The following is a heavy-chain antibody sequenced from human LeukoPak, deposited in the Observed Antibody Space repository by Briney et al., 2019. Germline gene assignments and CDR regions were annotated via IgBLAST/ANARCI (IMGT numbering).Heavy chain of an antibody. D-gene: IGHD2-21*02. CDR3: ARRSPYCGSDCYVFDY. CDR1: GGSFSGYY. CDR2: INHSGST. J-gene: IGHJ4*02. V-gene: IGHV4-34*01. Sequence: SETLSLTCAVYGGSFSGYYWSWIRQPPGKGLEWIGEINHSGSTNYNPSLKSRVTISPDTSKNRFSLDLSSVTAADTAVYYCARRSPYCGSDCYVFDYRGQGTLVTVSS.